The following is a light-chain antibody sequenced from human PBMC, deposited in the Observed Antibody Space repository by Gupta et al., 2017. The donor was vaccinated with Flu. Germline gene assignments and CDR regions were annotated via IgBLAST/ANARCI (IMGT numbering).Light chain of an antibody. Sequence: SHELTQPLSVSVSPGQTASITCSGDKLGDKYACWYQQKPGQSPVLVIYQDSKRPSGIPELFSGSNSGNTATLTLSGTQAMDEADYYCQAWDSSSYVFGTGTKVTVL. CDR3: QAWDSSSYV. CDR1: KLGDKY. V-gene: IGLV3-1*01. CDR2: QDS. J-gene: IGLJ1*01.